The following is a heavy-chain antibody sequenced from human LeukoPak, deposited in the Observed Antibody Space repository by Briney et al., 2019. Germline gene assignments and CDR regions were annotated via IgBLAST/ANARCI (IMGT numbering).Heavy chain of an antibody. CDR3: AREGHMIVVGALDY. J-gene: IGHJ4*02. V-gene: IGHV3-21*01. Sequence: PGGSLRLSCAASGFTFSSYSMNWVRQAPGKGLEWVSSISSSSSYIYYADSVKGRFTISRDNAKNSLYLQMNSLRAEDTAVYYCAREGHMIVVGALDYWGQGTLVTVSS. CDR1: GFTFSSYS. CDR2: ISSSSSYI. D-gene: IGHD3-22*01.